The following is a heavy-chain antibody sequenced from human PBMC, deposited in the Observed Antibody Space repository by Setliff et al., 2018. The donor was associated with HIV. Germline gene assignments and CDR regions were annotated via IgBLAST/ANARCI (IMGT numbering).Heavy chain of an antibody. CDR3: ARGTGQQLVGFDI. Sequence: GASVKVSCKASGVTFSNYAISWVRQAPGQGLEWMGGIIPIFGTANYAQKFQGRVTITTDESTITAYMELSSLRSEDTAVYYCARGTGQQLVGFDIWGQGTMVTVSS. J-gene: IGHJ3*02. CDR1: GVTFSNYA. V-gene: IGHV1-69*05. CDR2: IIPIFGTA. D-gene: IGHD6-13*01.